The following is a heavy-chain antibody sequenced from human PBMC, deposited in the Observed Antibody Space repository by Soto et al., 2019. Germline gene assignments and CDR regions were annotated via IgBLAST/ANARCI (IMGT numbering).Heavy chain of an antibody. J-gene: IGHJ3*01. D-gene: IGHD2-21*02. CDR2: IKKDDSER. V-gene: IGHV3-7*03. CDR1: QFTFGNFW. Sequence: LVQSGGGLVPPGESLTLSCAASQFTFGNFWMNWVRQAPGKGLEWVANIKKDDSERDYLDSVKGRFTISRDNARNSLHLQMRGLRAGDTAVYFCARSSRGDSAFRAFDLWGQGTVVTASS. CDR3: ARSSRGDSAFRAFDL.